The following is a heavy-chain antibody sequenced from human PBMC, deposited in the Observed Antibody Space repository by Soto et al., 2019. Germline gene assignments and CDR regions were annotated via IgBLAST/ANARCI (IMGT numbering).Heavy chain of an antibody. D-gene: IGHD3-10*01. Sequence: GESLKISCAASGFTFSSYAMHWVRQAPGKGLEWVAVISYDGSNKYYADSVKGRFTISRDNSKNTLYLQMNSLRAEDTAVYYCARDFTMVRETEVLFDYWGQGTLVTVSS. CDR3: ARDFTMVRETEVLFDY. CDR2: ISYDGSNK. J-gene: IGHJ4*02. CDR1: GFTFSSYA. V-gene: IGHV3-30-3*01.